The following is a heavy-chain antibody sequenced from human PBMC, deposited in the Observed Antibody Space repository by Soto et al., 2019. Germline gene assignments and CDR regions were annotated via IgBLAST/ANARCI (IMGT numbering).Heavy chain of an antibody. V-gene: IGHV4-31*03. J-gene: IGHJ4*02. CDR3: ARERVLLWFGEYPYYFDY. D-gene: IGHD3-10*01. CDR2: IYYSGCT. CDR1: GGSISSGGYY. Sequence: QVQLQESGPGLVKPSQTLSLTCTVSGGSISSGGYYWSWIRQHPGKGLEWIGYIYYSGCTYYNPSLKSRVTISVDTSKNQFSLKLSSVTAGDTAVYYWARERVLLWFGEYPYYFDYWGQGTLVTVSS.